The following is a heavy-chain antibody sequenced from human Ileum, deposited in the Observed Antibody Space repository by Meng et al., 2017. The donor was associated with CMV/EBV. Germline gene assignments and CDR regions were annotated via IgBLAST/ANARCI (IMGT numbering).Heavy chain of an antibody. CDR2: ISGYGVM. CDR3: AKDVPYSGWRGFDY. CDR1: GFTFSGSA. D-gene: IGHD6-19*01. Sequence: GSLRLSWATSGFTFSGSAMTWVRQAPGKGLEWVSAISGYGVMYYADSVQGRFTISKDNSKNTLYLEMNSLRAEDTALYYCAKDVPYSGWRGFDYWGQGTLVTVSS. J-gene: IGHJ4*02. V-gene: IGHV3-23*01.